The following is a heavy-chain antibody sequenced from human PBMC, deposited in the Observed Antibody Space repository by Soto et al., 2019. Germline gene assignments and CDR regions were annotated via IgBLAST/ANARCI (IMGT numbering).Heavy chain of an antibody. J-gene: IGHJ4*02. Sequence: EVQLLESGGGLVQPGGSLRLSCAASGFTFSSYAMSWVRQAPGKGLEWVSSISTSVGNTYYADSVKGRFTISRDNSKNTVYLQMNSLRAEDTAVYYCAKEKSRPYYFDYWGQGTLVTVSS. V-gene: IGHV3-23*01. CDR1: GFTFSSYA. D-gene: IGHD6-6*01. CDR3: AKEKSRPYYFDY. CDR2: ISTSVGNT.